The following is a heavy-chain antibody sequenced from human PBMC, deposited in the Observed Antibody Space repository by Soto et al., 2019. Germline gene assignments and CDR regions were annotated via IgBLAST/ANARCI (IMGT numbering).Heavy chain of an antibody. Sequence: ASVKVSCKASGYTFTSYYMHWVRQAPGQWLDCMGIIIPSGGSTSYAQKFQGRVTMTRDTSTSTVYMELSSLRSEDTAVYYCATEGYCISTSCPVDPWGQGTLVTVSS. CDR2: IIPSGGST. CDR3: ATEGYCISTSCPVDP. V-gene: IGHV1-46*01. CDR1: GYTFTSYY. D-gene: IGHD2-2*01. J-gene: IGHJ5*02.